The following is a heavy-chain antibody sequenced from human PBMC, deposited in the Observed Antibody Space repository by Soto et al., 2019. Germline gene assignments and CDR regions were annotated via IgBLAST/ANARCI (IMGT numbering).Heavy chain of an antibody. Sequence: QVQLVQSGAEVKKPGSSVKVSCKASGGTFSSYAISWVRQAPGQGLEWMGGIIPIFGTANYAQKFQGRVTITADESTSTDYMELSSLRSEDTAVYSSERGTAPVAEVDYYYYGMDVWGQGTTVTVSS. CDR3: ERGTAPVAEVDYYYYGMDV. V-gene: IGHV1-69*01. CDR1: GGTFSSYA. D-gene: IGHD6-19*01. CDR2: IIPIFGTA. J-gene: IGHJ6*02.